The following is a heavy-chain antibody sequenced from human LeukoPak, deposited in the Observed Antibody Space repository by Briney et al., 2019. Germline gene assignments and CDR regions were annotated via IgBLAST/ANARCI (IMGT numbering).Heavy chain of an antibody. CDR1: GFTFSSYS. J-gene: IGHJ6*03. D-gene: IGHD3-3*01. Sequence: NPGGSLRLSCAASGFTFSSYSMNWVRQAPGKGLEWVSSISSSSSYIYYADSVKGRFTISRDNAKNSLYLQMNSLRAEDTALYHCARRAATIFGVVRTHEVYMDVWGKGTTVTVSS. V-gene: IGHV3-21*04. CDR3: ARRAATIFGVVRTHEVYMDV. CDR2: ISSSSSYI.